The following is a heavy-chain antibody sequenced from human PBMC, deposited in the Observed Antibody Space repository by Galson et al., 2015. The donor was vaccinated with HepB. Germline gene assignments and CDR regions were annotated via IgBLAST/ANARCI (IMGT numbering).Heavy chain of an antibody. CDR2: IYHGGKT. Sequence: SVTLSLTCVVSGGSISNSNWWNWVRQPPGKGLEWIGEIYHGGKTNYNPSLTSRVTISIDKSKNQLSLNLTSVTAADTAVYYRATYNPSGDYDRYYYYYVLDVWGRGTTVSVSS. CDR1: GGSISNSNW. J-gene: IGHJ6*02. V-gene: IGHV4-4*02. D-gene: IGHD4-17*01. CDR3: ATYNPSGDYDRYYYYYVLDV.